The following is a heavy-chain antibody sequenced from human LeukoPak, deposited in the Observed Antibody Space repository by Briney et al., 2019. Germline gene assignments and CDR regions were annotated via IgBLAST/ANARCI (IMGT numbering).Heavy chain of an antibody. J-gene: IGHJ3*02. Sequence: GESLKISCKASGYTFSNYWIGWVRQTPGKGLEWMGIIYPGDSDTRYNPSLQGQVTISADKSISTAYLQWSSLKASDTAMYYCARGSGYSHIWGQGTMVTVSS. CDR3: ARGSGYSHI. CDR2: IYPGDSDT. CDR1: GYTFSNYW. D-gene: IGHD3-22*01. V-gene: IGHV5-51*01.